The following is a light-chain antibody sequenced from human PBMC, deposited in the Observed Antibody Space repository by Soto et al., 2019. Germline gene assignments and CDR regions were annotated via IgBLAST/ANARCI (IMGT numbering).Light chain of an antibody. CDR1: SSNIGSNT. Sequence: QSVLTQPPSASGTPGQRVTISCSVGSSNIGSNTVNWYQQLPGTAPKLFIYIDNQRPSGVPDRFSGSKSGTSASLAISGLPSDDEAEYYCAAWADSLNGQVFGGGTKLTVL. J-gene: IGLJ2*01. CDR2: IDN. CDR3: AAWADSLNGQV. V-gene: IGLV1-44*01.